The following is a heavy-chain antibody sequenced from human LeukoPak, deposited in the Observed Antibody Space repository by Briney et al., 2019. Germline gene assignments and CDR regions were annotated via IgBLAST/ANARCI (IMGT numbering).Heavy chain of an antibody. CDR1: GFTFSSYW. V-gene: IGHV3-7*03. J-gene: IGHJ4*02. CDR3: AKDQYERQPDYFDY. CDR2: IKQDGSEK. Sequence: GGSLRLSCAASGFTFSSYWMSWVRQAPGKGLEWVANIKQDGSEKYYVDSVKGRFTISRDNAKNSLYLQMNSLRAEDTAVYYCAKDQYERQPDYFDYWGQGTLVTVSS. D-gene: IGHD1-1*01.